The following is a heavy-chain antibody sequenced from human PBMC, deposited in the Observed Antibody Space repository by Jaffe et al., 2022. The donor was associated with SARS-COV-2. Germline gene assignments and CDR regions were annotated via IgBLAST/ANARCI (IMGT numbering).Heavy chain of an antibody. V-gene: IGHV4-39*01. CDR2: LYYSGST. D-gene: IGHD1-1*01. J-gene: IGHJ4*02. CDR1: DVSITSNSYY. Sequence: QLQLQESGPGLVKPSETLSLTCTVSDVSITSNSYYWGWIRQPPGKGLEWIGSLYYSGSTFYNPSLKSRLTMSVDTSKNQFSLQVSSVTTADTAVYYCARSFHRINWSRQNFWFDYWGQGTLVTVSS. CDR3: ARSFHRINWSRQNFWFDY.